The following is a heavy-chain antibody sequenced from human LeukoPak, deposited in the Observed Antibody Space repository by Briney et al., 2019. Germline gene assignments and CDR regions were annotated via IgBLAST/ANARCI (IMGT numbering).Heavy chain of an antibody. D-gene: IGHD3-22*01. CDR2: ISSRGTTI. V-gene: IGHV3-48*03. J-gene: IGHJ4*02. Sequence: SGGSLRLSCAASGFTFSSYEMNWVRQAPGKGLEWISYISSRGTTIYYADSVKGRFTISRDNAENSLYLQMNSLRVEDTGVYYCARVYDTSGYKTPPPDYWGQGTLVTVSS. CDR1: GFTFSSYE. CDR3: ARVYDTSGYKTPPPDY.